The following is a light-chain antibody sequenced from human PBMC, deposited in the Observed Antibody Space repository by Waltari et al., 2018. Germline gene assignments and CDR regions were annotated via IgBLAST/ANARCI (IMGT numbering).Light chain of an antibody. Sequence: QLLLTQSPSASASLGASVKLTFPLSSGPINYAISWHQQQPDKGPRYLMKVNSDCSHIKGDGIPDRFSGSSSGAERYLTISSLQSEDEADYYCQTGGFGIWVFGGGTKLTVL. J-gene: IGLJ3*02. CDR2: VNSDCSH. V-gene: IGLV4-69*01. CDR3: QTGGFGIWV. CDR1: SGPINYA.